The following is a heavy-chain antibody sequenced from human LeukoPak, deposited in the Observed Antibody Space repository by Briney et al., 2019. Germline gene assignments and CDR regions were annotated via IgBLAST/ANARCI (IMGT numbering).Heavy chain of an antibody. CDR1: GYTFTDYY. CDR3: ARDMDSGPDFFDY. CDR2: INPHSGGT. Sequence: ASVTVSFKASGYTFTDYYMHWVRQAPGQGLEWMGWINPHSGGTDHAQKFQGRVTMTRDTSISTAYMELSRLRSDDTAVYYCARDMDSGPDFFDYWGRGTLVTVSS. J-gene: IGHJ4*02. D-gene: IGHD1-26*01. V-gene: IGHV1-2*02.